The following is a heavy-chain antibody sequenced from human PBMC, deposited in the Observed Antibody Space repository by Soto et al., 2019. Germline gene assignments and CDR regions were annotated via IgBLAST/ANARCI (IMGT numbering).Heavy chain of an antibody. Sequence: EVPLMESGGGLVQPGGSLRLSCASSGFTLSMSAVNWVRQAPGKGLEWVSHISDSGDRTYYADSVKGRFTISRDRSTNTVSLQMDSLRAEDTAVYYCAKDRGIIVKAGDAFDVWGQGTKGTVSS. J-gene: IGHJ3*01. D-gene: IGHD3-16*02. CDR3: AKDRGIIVKAGDAFDV. CDR1: GFTLSMSA. CDR2: ISDSGDRT. V-gene: IGHV3-23*01.